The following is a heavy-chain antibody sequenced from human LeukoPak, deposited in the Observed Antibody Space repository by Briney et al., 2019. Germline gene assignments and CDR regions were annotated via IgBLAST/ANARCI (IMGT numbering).Heavy chain of an antibody. D-gene: IGHD2-2*01. CDR2: INPSGGST. CDR1: GYIFTSYN. J-gene: IGHJ5*02. Sequence: ASVKVSCKASGYIFTSYNIYWVRQAPGQGLEWMGIINPSGGSTNYAQKFQGRVTMTRDTSTTTAYMELRSLRSDDTAVYYCARAGAVVDNWFDPWGQGTLVTVSS. CDR3: ARAGAVVDNWFDP. V-gene: IGHV1-46*01.